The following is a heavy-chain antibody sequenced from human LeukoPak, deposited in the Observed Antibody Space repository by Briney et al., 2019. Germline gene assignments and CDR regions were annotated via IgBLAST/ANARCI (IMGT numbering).Heavy chain of an antibody. D-gene: IGHD3-9*01. V-gene: IGHV1-46*01. CDR2: INPSGCST. CDR1: GYTFTSYY. J-gene: IGHJ4*02. CDR3: AREVNDILTGLDY. Sequence: ASVKVSCKASGYTFTSYYMHWVRQAPAQGLDWMGIINPSGCSTRYAQKFQGRVTMTRDTSTSTVYMELSSLRSEDTVAYYWAREVNDILTGLDYWGQGTLVTVSS.